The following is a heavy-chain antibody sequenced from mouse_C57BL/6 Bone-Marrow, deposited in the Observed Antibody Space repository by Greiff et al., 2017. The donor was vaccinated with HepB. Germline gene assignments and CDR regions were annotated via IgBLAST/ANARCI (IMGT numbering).Heavy chain of an antibody. V-gene: IGHV5-12*01. CDR2: ISNGGGST. CDR3: ARHGSSGYAMDY. CDR1: GFTFSDYY. Sequence: EVKLMESGGGLVQPGGSLKLSCAASGFTFSDYYMYWVRQTPEKRLEWVEYISNGGGSTYYPDTVKGRFTISRDNAKNTLYLQMSRLKSEDTAMYYCARHGSSGYAMDYWGQGTSVTVSS. D-gene: IGHD3-2*02. J-gene: IGHJ4*01.